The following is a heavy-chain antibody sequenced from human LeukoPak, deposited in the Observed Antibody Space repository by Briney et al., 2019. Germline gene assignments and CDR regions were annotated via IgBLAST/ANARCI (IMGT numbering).Heavy chain of an antibody. D-gene: IGHD3-9*01. V-gene: IGHV3-30*02. CDR3: ARDETYYDILTGYQTRFFDY. Sequence: GGSLRLSCAASGFTFSSYGMHWVRQAPGKGLEWVAFIRYDGSNKYYADSVKGRFTISRDNAKNSLYLQMNSLRAEDTAVYYCARDETYYDILTGYQTRFFDYWGQGTLVTVSS. J-gene: IGHJ4*02. CDR1: GFTFSSYG. CDR2: IRYDGSNK.